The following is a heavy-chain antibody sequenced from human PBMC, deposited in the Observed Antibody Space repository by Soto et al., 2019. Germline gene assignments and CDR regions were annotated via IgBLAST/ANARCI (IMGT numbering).Heavy chain of an antibody. CDR1: GGSISSYY. Sequence: PSETLSLTCTVSGGSISSYYWSWIRQPPGKGLEWIGYIYYSGSTNYNPSLKSRVTISVDTSKNQFSLKLSSVTAADTAVYYCARGGGGPRTIAPHVVWGQGTLVTVSS. CDR2: IYYSGST. J-gene: IGHJ4*02. D-gene: IGHD3-16*01. CDR3: ARGGGGPRTIAPHVV. V-gene: IGHV4-59*01.